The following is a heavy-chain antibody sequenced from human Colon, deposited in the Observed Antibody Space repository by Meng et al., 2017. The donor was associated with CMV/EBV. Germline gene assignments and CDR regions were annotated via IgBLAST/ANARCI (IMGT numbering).Heavy chain of an antibody. CDR3: ARDNSNWSADF. D-gene: IGHD4-11*01. CDR1: GSHFRYSS. CDR2: FDPRGAST. J-gene: IGHJ4*02. Sequence: FNAWGSHFRYSSMHWMRQAPGQGLGWMGIFDPRGASTTYAEIFVGRFTMTADMTTNTMHMELSSLRSDDTAVYYCARDNSNWSADFWGQGTLVTVSS. V-gene: IGHV1-46*01.